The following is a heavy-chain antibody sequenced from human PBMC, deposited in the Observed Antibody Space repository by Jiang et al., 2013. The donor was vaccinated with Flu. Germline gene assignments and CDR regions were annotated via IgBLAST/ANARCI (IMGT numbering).Heavy chain of an antibody. J-gene: IGHJ5*02. Sequence: SGISWNSGSIGYADSVKGRFTISRDNAKNSLYLQMNSLRAEDTALYYCAKDNNDYVWGSYRSAFNNWFDPWGQGTLVTVSS. D-gene: IGHD3-16*02. CDR3: AKDNNDYVWGSYRSAFNNWFDP. V-gene: IGHV3-9*01. CDR2: ISWNSGSI.